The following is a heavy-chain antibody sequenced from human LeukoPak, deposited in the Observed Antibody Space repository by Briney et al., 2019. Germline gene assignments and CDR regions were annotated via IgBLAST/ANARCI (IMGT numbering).Heavy chain of an antibody. V-gene: IGHV3-21*01. CDR1: GFTFSSNS. D-gene: IGHD1-26*01. CDR2: ISSSSTYI. CDR3: ARGRSGSYYAADYAFDI. J-gene: IGHJ3*02. Sequence: GGSLRLSCAASGFTFSSNSMNWVRQAPGKGLEWVSSISSSSTYIYYADSVKGRFTISRDNAKNSLYLQMNSLRAEDTAVYYCARGRSGSYYAADYAFDIWGQGTMVTASS.